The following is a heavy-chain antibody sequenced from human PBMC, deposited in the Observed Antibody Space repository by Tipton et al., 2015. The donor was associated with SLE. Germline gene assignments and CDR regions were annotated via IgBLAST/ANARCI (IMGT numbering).Heavy chain of an antibody. D-gene: IGHD3-22*01. CDR2: IYYSGST. V-gene: IGHV4-38-2*02. CDR1: GYSISSGYY. CDR3: ARRTPPRYSSGYSDLFDY. J-gene: IGHJ4*02. Sequence: GLVKPSDTLSLTCTVSGYSISSGYYWGWIRQPPGKGLEWIGTIYYSGSTYYNPSLKSRVTISVDTSKNQFSLRLNSVTAADTAVYYCARRTPPRYSSGYSDLFDYWGQGTLVTVSS.